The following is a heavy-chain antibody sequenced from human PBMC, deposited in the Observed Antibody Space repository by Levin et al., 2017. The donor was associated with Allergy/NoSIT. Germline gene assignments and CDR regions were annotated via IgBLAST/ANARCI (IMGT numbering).Heavy chain of an antibody. CDR3: ARARKPNVDSAMVDY. Sequence: GESLKISCAASGFTFSSYSMNWVRQAPGKGLEWVSSISSGSTYIHYADSVKGRFTISRDNAKNSLYLLMNSLRAEDTAVYYCARARKPNVDSAMVDYWGQGTLVTVSS. V-gene: IGHV3-21*01. D-gene: IGHD5-18*01. CDR2: ISSGSTYI. J-gene: IGHJ4*02. CDR1: GFTFSSYS.